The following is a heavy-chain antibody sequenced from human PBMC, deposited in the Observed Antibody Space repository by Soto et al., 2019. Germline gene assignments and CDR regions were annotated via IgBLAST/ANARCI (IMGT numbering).Heavy chain of an antibody. D-gene: IGHD3-10*01. J-gene: IGHJ4*02. CDR1: GCTFGDSY. V-gene: IGHV3-11*05. Sequence: QVQLVESGGCLVKPGGSLRLSCAASGCTFGDSYMSWIRQSPGKGLEWLSYISGGSSYTNYAESVKGRFTISRDNAKRSLFLQVNSLRADDTAIYYCAKTRVADSGSDFDHWGQGTMVTVSS. CDR2: ISGGSSYT. CDR3: AKTRVADSGSDFDH.